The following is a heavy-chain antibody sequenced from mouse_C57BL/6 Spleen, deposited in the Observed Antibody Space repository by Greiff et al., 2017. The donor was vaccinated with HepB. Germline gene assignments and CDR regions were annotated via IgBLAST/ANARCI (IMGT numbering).Heavy chain of an antibody. V-gene: IGHV1-7*01. CDR3: ANYDYDDGFAY. D-gene: IGHD2-4*01. Sequence: QVHVKQSGAELAKPGASVKLSCKASGYTFTSYWMHWVKQRPGQGLEWIGYINPSSGYTKYNQKFKDKATLTADKSSSTAYMQLSSLTYEDSAVYYCANYDYDDGFAYWGQGTLVTVSA. J-gene: IGHJ3*01. CDR1: GYTFTSYW. CDR2: INPSSGYT.